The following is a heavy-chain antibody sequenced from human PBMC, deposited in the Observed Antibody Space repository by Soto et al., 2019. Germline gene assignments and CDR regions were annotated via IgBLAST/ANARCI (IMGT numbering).Heavy chain of an antibody. CDR3: ARGSVVVIAHSAFDI. CDR1: GFTVSSNY. D-gene: IGHD2-21*01. CDR2: IYSGGST. Sequence: GGSLRLSCAASGFTVSSNYMSWVRQAPGKGLEWVSVIYSGGSTYYADSVKGRFTISRDNSKNTLYLQMNSLRAEDTAVYYCARGSVVVIAHSAFDIWGQGTMVTVSS. J-gene: IGHJ3*02. V-gene: IGHV3-66*01.